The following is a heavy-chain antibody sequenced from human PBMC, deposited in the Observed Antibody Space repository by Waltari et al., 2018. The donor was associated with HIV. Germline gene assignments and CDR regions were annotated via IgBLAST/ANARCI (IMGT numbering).Heavy chain of an antibody. Sequence: QLRESGAGLVKPSETLSLKCSVSGGSISSKSYFWDWFRQPPGKGLAWIGTFSYGGTTYYNPSLKSRVTISVDTSKSQISLNVTAVTASDTAVYYCTRRRGLMNSSHRWFDSWGQGTLVTVSS. CDR1: GGSISSKSYF. V-gene: IGHV4-39*01. CDR2: FSYGGTT. J-gene: IGHJ5*01. D-gene: IGHD2-8*01. CDR3: TRRRGLMNSSHRWFDS.